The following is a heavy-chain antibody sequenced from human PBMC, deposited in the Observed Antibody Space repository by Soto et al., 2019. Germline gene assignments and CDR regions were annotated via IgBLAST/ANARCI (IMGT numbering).Heavy chain of an antibody. CDR3: AKDRAYNSPYYYIDV. V-gene: IGHV3-9*01. J-gene: IGHJ6*03. CDR2: IGWNSGSI. D-gene: IGHD3-10*01. CDR1: GFRFDDYA. Sequence: SLRLSCAVSGFRFDDYAMHWVRQAPGKGLEWVSGIGWNSGSIGYADSVKGRFTISRDNAKNSLYLQMDSLRTEDTALYYCAKDRAYNSPYYYIDVWGKGTTVNVSS.